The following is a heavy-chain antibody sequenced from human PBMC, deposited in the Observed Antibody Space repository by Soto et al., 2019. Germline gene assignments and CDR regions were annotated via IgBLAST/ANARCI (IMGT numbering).Heavy chain of an antibody. J-gene: IGHJ6*02. CDR1: GFSFSSFA. Sequence: EVQLLESGGGFIHPGGSLRLSCAASGFSFSSFAMNWVRQAPGKGLEWVSIISGSADSTFYADSVKGRFTISRDNSKRTLYLQINSLRADDTAVYYCAKTRGAMIYAISVYGMDVWGQGTTVTVSS. CDR2: ISGSADST. D-gene: IGHD2-8*01. V-gene: IGHV3-23*01. CDR3: AKTRGAMIYAISVYGMDV.